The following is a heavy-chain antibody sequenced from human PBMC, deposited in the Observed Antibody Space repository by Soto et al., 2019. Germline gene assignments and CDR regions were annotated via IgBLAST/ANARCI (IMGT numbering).Heavy chain of an antibody. J-gene: IGHJ3*01. CDR1: GFTFSNYA. V-gene: IGHV3-23*01. D-gene: IGHD1-26*01. CDR3: AKDQINRIVGASDAFDF. Sequence: EVQLLEFGGGLVQPGGSLRLSCAASGFTFSNYAMSWVRQAPGKGLEWVSSISDSGGSTYYADSVKGRFTISGDYSKNTLFLQMNSLRAEDTAVYYCAKDQINRIVGASDAFDFWGQGTMVTVSS. CDR2: ISDSGGST.